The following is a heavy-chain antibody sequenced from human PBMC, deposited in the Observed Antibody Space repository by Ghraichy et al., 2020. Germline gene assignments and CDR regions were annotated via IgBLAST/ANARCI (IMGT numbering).Heavy chain of an antibody. J-gene: IGHJ4*02. V-gene: IGHV4-61*01. CDR1: GGSVSSGSHY. Sequence: SETLSLTCTVSGGSVSSGSHYWSWIRQPPGKGLEWIAYMYYSGNTNYNPSLKSRVTISVDTSKNQFSLKLDSVTAADTAVYYCARATVRGVSEFDYWGQGTLVTVSS. CDR2: MYYSGNT. CDR3: ARATVRGVSEFDY. D-gene: IGHD3-10*01.